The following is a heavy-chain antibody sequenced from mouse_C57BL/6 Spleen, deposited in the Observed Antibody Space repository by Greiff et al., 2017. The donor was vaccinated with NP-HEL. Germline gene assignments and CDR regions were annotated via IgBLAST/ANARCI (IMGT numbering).Heavy chain of an antibody. J-gene: IGHJ2*01. V-gene: IGHV1-52*01. CDR2: IDPSDSET. Sequence: QVQLQQPGAELVRPGSSVKLSCKASGYTFTSYWMHWVKQRPIQGLEWIGNIDPSDSETHYNQKFKDKATLTVDKSSSTAYMQLSSLTSEDSAVYYCARNYGSSPHYFDYWGQGTTLTVSS. CDR1: GYTFTSYW. D-gene: IGHD1-1*01. CDR3: ARNYGSSPHYFDY.